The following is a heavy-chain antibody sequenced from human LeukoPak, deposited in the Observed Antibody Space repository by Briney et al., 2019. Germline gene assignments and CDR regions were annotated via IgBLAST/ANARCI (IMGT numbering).Heavy chain of an antibody. CDR1: GYTFTGYY. J-gene: IGHJ4*02. CDR3: ARGGRGYDILTGYYTLYYFDY. Sequence: ASVKVSCKASGYTFTGYYMHWVRQAPGQGLEWMGWINPNSGGTNYAQKFQGRVTMTRETSISTAYMELSRLRSDDTAVYYCARGGRGYDILTGYYTLYYFDYWGQGTLVTVSS. V-gene: IGHV1-2*02. CDR2: INPNSGGT. D-gene: IGHD3-9*01.